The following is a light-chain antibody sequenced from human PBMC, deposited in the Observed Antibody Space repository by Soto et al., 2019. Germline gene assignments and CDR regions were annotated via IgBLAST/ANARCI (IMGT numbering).Light chain of an antibody. J-gene: IGLJ3*02. CDR1: SSDVGGYIY. V-gene: IGLV2-14*01. CDR2: GVS. Sequence: QSVLTQPASVSGSPGQSITISCTGTSSDVGGYIYVSWFQHHPGEAPKLLIYGVSNRPSGVSDRFSGSRSDNTASLTISGLQAEDESIYYCSSYSEAIKGVLFGGGTQLTVL. CDR3: SSYSEAIKGVL.